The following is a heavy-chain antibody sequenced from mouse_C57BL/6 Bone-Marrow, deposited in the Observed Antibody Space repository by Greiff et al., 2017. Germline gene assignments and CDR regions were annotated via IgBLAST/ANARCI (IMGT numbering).Heavy chain of an antibody. D-gene: IGHD1-1*01. CDR1: GFTFSSYG. CDR3: ARHYYGSSSYFDY. Sequence: EVMLVESGGDLVKPGGSLKLSCAASGFTFSSYGMSWVRQTPDKRLEWVATISSGVSYTYYPDSVKGRFTISRDNAKNNLYLQMSSLKSEDTAMYYCARHYYGSSSYFDYWGQGTTLTVSS. CDR2: ISSGVSYT. J-gene: IGHJ2*01. V-gene: IGHV5-6*02.